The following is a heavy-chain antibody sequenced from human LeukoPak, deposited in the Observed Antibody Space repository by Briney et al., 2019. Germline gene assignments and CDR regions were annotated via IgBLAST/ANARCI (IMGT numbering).Heavy chain of an antibody. CDR3: AKDLPYGEYRMGY. CDR2: ISYDGSIK. Sequence: GGSLRLSCAASGFTFSNFAMHWVRQAPGKGLEWVAVISYDGSIKYYADSVRGRFTISRDNSRDTLYLQMNSLRAEDTAVYYCAKDLPYGEYRMGYWGQGTLVTVSS. J-gene: IGHJ4*02. D-gene: IGHD4-17*01. V-gene: IGHV3-30*04. CDR1: GFTFSNFA.